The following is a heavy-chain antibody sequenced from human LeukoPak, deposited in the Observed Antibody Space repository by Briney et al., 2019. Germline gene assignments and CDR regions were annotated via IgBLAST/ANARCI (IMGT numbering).Heavy chain of an antibody. D-gene: IGHD3-10*01. CDR3: ASHQGYYYGSGSPYYFDY. CDR1: GFTVSSNY. CDR2: IYSGGST. J-gene: IGHJ4*02. V-gene: IGHV3-53*01. Sequence: GGSLRLSCAASGFTVSSNYMSWVRQAPGKGLEWVSVIYSGGSTYYADSVKGRFTISRDNSKNTLYLQMNSLRAEDTAVYYCASHQGYYYGSGSPYYFDYWGQGTLVTVSS.